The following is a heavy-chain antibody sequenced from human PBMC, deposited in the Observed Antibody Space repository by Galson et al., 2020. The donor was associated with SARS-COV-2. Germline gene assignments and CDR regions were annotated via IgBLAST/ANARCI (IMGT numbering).Heavy chain of an antibody. V-gene: IGHV3-21*01. J-gene: IGHJ4*02. CDR3: ARSSIVVEPAGIDN. Sequence: GESLKISCAASGFTFSSYTFNWVRQAPGKGLEWVASISSRSDYMYHADSVKGRFTISRDNAKSSLYLQMNSLRAEDTAVYFCARSSIVVEPAGIDNWGQGTLVTVSS. CDR2: ISSRSDYM. CDR1: GFTFSSYT. D-gene: IGHD2-21*01.